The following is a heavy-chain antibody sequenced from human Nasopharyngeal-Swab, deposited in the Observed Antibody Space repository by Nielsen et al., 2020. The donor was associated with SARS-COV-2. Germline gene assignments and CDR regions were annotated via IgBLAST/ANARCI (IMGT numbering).Heavy chain of an antibody. V-gene: IGHV3-30-3*01. CDR2: ISYDGSNK. Sequence: GGSLRLSCAASGFTFSSYAMHWVRQAPGKGLGWVAVISYDGSNKYYADSVKGRFTISRDNSKNTLYLQMNSLRAEDTAVYYCARGLKYSSGWYSYYYYGMDVWGQGTTVTVSS. D-gene: IGHD6-19*01. J-gene: IGHJ6*02. CDR1: GFTFSSYA. CDR3: ARGLKYSSGWYSYYYYGMDV.